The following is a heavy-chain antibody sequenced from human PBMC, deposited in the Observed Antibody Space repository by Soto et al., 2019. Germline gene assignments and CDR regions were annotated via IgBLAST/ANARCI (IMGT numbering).Heavy chain of an antibody. Sequence: QVQLVQSGPEVKKPGASVRVSCKASGYTFTSYDISWVRQAPGQGLVWMGWISAYNGYTNYAQKVQGRVTMTTDTSTSTAFMELRSLRSDDTAVYYCAREGRHCSGGSCYSDYWGQGALVTVSS. J-gene: IGHJ4*02. CDR3: AREGRHCSGGSCYSDY. CDR2: ISAYNGYT. D-gene: IGHD2-15*01. V-gene: IGHV1-18*01. CDR1: GYTFTSYD.